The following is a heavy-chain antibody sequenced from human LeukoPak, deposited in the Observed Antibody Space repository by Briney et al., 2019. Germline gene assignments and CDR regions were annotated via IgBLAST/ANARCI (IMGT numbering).Heavy chain of an antibody. CDR2: IYYSGST. J-gene: IGHJ4*02. V-gene: IGHV4-39*01. CDR3: ARQGVHGDPGFDY. D-gene: IGHD4-17*01. CDR1: GVSISSSRYY. Sequence: SETLSLTCTVSGVSISSSRYYWGWNRHPPGKGLEWSGNIYYSGSTNCNPSLKGRVAISVDTSKNQFSLKLSSVTAADTAVYYCARQGVHGDPGFDYWGQGTLVTVSS.